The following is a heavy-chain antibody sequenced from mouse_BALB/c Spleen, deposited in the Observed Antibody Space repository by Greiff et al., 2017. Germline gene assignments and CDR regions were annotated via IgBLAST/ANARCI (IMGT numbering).Heavy chain of an antibody. J-gene: IGHJ3*01. V-gene: IGHV7-1*02. CDR1: GFTFSDFY. CDR3: ARDAYYAWFAY. D-gene: IGHD1-1*01. Sequence: EVNVVESGGGLVQPGGSLRLSCATSGFTFSDFYMEWVRQPPGKRLEWIAASRNKANDYTTEYSASVKGRFIVSRDTSQSILYLQMNALRAEDTAIYYCARDAYYAWFAYWGQGTLVTVSA. CDR2: SRNKANDYTT.